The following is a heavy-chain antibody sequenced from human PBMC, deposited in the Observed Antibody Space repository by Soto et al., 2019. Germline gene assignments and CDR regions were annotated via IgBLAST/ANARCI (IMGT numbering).Heavy chain of an antibody. V-gene: IGHV3-23*01. CDR1: VFTFFSSA. CDR3: AKLTTS. CDR2: TTTSGAGT. Sequence: GGSLRLSCSASVFTFFSSAMSWVRQAPGKGLEWVSTTTTSGAGTYYADSVKGRFTISRDNSKNTLYLQMNSLRVEDTAVYYCAKLTTSWGQGTLVTVSS. J-gene: IGHJ5*02.